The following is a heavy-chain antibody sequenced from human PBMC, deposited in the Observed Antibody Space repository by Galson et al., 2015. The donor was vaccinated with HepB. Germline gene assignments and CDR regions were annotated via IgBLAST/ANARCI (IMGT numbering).Heavy chain of an antibody. J-gene: IGHJ6*02. CDR3: ARRNYGYYYYGMDV. V-gene: IGHV3-30-3*01. CDR1: GFTFSSYA. Sequence: SLRLSCAASGFTFSSYAMHWVRQAPGKGLEWVAVISYDGSNKYYADAVKGRFTISRDNSKNTLYLQMNSLRAEDTAVYYCARRNYGYYYYGMDVWGQGTTVTVSS. CDR2: ISYDGSNK. D-gene: IGHD1-7*01.